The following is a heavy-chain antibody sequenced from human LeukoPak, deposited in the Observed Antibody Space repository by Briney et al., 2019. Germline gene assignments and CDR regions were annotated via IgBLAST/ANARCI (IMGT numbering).Heavy chain of an antibody. Sequence: SVKVSCEASGGTFSSYAISWVRQAPGQGLEWMGGIIPIFGTANYAQKFQGRVTITADESTSTAYMELSSLRSEDTAVYYCARGRGYSYGYLDYWGQGTLVTVSS. D-gene: IGHD5-18*01. CDR1: GGTFSSYA. CDR2: IIPIFGTA. CDR3: ARGRGYSYGYLDY. J-gene: IGHJ4*02. V-gene: IGHV1-69*13.